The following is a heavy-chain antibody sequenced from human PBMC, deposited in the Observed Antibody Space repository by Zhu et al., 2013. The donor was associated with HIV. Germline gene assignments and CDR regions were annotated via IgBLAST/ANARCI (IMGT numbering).Heavy chain of an antibody. CDR1: GYTFTTYD. V-gene: IGHV1-8*01. D-gene: IGHD3-10*01. CDR2: MNPDSGNT. Sequence: QVQLVRSGAEVKKPGASVKVSCKASGYTFTTYDINWVRQATGQGLEWMGWMNPDSGNTGYAQKFQGRVTMTRNTSTSTAYMELSSLRSEDTAVYYCARCFGIALCYFDYWGQGTLVTVSS. CDR3: ARCFGIALCYFDY. J-gene: IGHJ4*02.